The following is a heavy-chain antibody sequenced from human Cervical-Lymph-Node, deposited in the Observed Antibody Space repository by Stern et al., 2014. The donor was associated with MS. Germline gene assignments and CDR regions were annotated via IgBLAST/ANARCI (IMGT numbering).Heavy chain of an antibody. Sequence: QVQLQESGPGLVKASETLSLTCTVSGGSVSSRSYYWGWIRQPPGKGLAWIGRISYSGSTYYNPSLKSRVTMSVDTSKNHFSLKLRSMTAADTAIYYCARMAPKVMVTIDYWGQGILVTVSS. J-gene: IGHJ4*02. V-gene: IGHV4-39*02. CDR2: ISYSGST. CDR1: GGSVSSRSYY. CDR3: ARMAPKVMVTIDY. D-gene: IGHD5-18*01.